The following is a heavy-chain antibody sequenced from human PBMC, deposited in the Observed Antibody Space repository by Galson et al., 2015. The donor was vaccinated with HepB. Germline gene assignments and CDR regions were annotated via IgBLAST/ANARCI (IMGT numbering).Heavy chain of an antibody. CDR2: IWPGDSDT. CDR3: VRHPTLASGGHYFNY. V-gene: IGHV5-51*01. J-gene: IGHJ4*02. D-gene: IGHD6-13*01. Sequence: QSGAEVKKPGESLKISCKGSGYTFTDYWIGWVRQMPGKGLEWMGIIWPGDSDTRYSPSFRGQVTISADKYIRTAYLQWSSLKASDTAMYYCVRHPTLASGGHYFNYWGQGTLVTVSP. CDR1: GYTFTDYW.